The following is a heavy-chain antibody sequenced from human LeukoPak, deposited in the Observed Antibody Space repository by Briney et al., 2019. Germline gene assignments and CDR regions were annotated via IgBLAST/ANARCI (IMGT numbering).Heavy chain of an antibody. CDR3: AREGRGYGGYDSA. D-gene: IGHD5-12*01. CDR1: GFTFSSYA. J-gene: IGHJ4*02. CDR2: ISGSGGST. Sequence: GGSLRLSCAASGFTFSSYAMSWVRQAPGKGLEWVSAISGSGGSTYYADSVKGRFTISRDNAKNSLYLQMNSLRAEDTAVYYCAREGRGYGGYDSAWGQGTLVTVSS. V-gene: IGHV3-23*01.